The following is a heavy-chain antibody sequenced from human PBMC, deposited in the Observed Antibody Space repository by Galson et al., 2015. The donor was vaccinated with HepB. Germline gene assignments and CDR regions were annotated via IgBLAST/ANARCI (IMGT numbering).Heavy chain of an antibody. CDR2: IRYDGSNK. CDR3: ANQGTGSGWYEEADY. D-gene: IGHD6-19*01. V-gene: IGHV3-30*02. J-gene: IGHJ4*02. CDR1: GFTFSNYG. Sequence: SLRLSCAASGFTFSNYGMHWVRQAPGKGLERVTFIRYDGSNKYYADSVKGRFTISRDNSKNTLYLQMNSLRAEDTAVYYCANQGTGSGWYEEADYWGQGTLVTVSS.